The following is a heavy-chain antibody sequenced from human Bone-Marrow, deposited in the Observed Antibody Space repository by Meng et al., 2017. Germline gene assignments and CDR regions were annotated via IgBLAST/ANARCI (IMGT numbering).Heavy chain of an antibody. CDR2: INHSGST. Sequence: SQTLSLTCAVYGGSFGGYYWTWIRQPPGKGLEWIGEINHSGSTNYNPSLKSPVTISVDTSKNQFSLKLSSVTATDAAVYYCAREIGLLWFGEFSCAFDIWGQGTMVTVSS. J-gene: IGHJ3*02. CDR3: AREIGLLWFGEFSCAFDI. V-gene: IGHV4-34*01. CDR1: GGSFGGYY. D-gene: IGHD3-10*01.